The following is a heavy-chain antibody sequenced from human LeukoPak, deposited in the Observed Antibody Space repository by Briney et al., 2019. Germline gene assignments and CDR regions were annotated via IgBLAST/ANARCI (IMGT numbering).Heavy chain of an antibody. CDR3: AKDIGVIAAAGTFDY. J-gene: IGHJ4*02. Sequence: AGGSLRLSCAASGFTFDDYAMHWVRQAPGKGLEWVSGISWNSGSIGYADSVKGRFTISRDNAKNSLYLQMNSLRAEDTALYYCAKDIGVIAAAGTFDYWGQGTLVTVSS. V-gene: IGHV3-9*01. CDR1: GFTFDDYA. D-gene: IGHD6-13*01. CDR2: ISWNSGSI.